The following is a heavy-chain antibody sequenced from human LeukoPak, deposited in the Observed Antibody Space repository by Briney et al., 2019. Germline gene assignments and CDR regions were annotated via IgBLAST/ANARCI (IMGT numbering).Heavy chain of an antibody. D-gene: IGHD2-2*01. J-gene: IGHJ4*02. Sequence: GGSLRLSCAASGFTFSSYWMNWVRQAPGKGLEWVSSISSSSSYIYYADSVKGRFTISRDNAKNSLYLQMNSLRAEDTAVYYCARRARCSSTSCSRSYFDYWGQGTLVTVSS. CDR3: ARRARCSSTSCSRSYFDY. CDR1: GFTFSSYW. V-gene: IGHV3-21*01. CDR2: ISSSSSYI.